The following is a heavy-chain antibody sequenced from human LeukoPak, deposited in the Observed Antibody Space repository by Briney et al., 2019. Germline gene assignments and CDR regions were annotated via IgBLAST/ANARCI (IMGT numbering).Heavy chain of an antibody. CDR3: AKAHSGYETYYFDY. J-gene: IGHJ4*02. V-gene: IGHV3-23*01. Sequence: GGSLRLSCGASGFTFSSYAMSWVRQAPRKGLEWVSAISGSGGSTYYVDSVKGRFTISRDNSKNTLYLQMNSLRAEDTAVYYCAKAHSGYETYYFDYWGQGTLVTVSS. D-gene: IGHD5-12*01. CDR1: GFTFSSYA. CDR2: ISGSGGST.